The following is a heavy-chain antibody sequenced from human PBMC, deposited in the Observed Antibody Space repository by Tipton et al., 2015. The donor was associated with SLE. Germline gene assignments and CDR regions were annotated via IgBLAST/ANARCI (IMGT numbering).Heavy chain of an antibody. CDR2: IHYTGST. Sequence: TLSLTCTVSGGSISGHYWSWIRQPPGKGLEWIGYIHYTGSTIYNPSIKSRITLSLDTSKNQFSLRVNSATAADTAVYYCARGGGSYYDYWGQGTLVTVSS. CDR1: GGSISGHY. V-gene: IGHV4-59*08. J-gene: IGHJ4*02. D-gene: IGHD1-26*01. CDR3: ARGGGSYYDY.